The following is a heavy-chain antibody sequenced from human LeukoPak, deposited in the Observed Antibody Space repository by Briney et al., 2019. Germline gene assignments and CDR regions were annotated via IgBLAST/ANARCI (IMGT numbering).Heavy chain of an antibody. V-gene: IGHV4-39*07. CDR3: ARGEQRWLQQNIFDY. CDR2: IYFSGGT. CDR1: GDSISSSNCY. Sequence: NPSETLSLTCTVSGDSISSSNCYWGWIRQPPGKGLEWIGSIYFSGGTYYNASLKSRVTMSVETSKNQFSLKLSSVTAADTAVYYCARGEQRWLQQNIFDYWGQGTLVTVSS. D-gene: IGHD5-24*01. J-gene: IGHJ4*02.